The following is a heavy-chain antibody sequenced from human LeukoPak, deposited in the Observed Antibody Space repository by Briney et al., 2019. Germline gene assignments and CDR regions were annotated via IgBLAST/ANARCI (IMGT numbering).Heavy chain of an antibody. CDR1: GGSFSGYY. J-gene: IGHJ6*03. CDR2: INHSGST. CDR3: ASQSPGSGYFSDSYMDV. D-gene: IGHD3-22*01. Sequence: PSETLSLTCAVYGGSFSGYYWSWIRQPPGEGLEWIWEINHSGSTNYNPSLKSRVTISVDTSKNQFSLKLSSVTAADTAVYYCASQSPGSGYFSDSYMDVWGKGTTVTVSS. V-gene: IGHV4-34*01.